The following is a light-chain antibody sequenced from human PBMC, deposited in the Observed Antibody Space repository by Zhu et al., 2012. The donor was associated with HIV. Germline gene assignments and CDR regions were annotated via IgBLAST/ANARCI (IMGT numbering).Light chain of an antibody. CDR2: GVS. Sequence: EIVLTQSPGTLSLSPGERATLSCRASQSVSGSYLAWYQQKPGQAPRLLMYGVSSRATGIPDRFRGSGSGTDFTLTISRLEPEDFAVYYCQQYGSSPLTFGGGTKVEIK. V-gene: IGKV3-20*01. CDR3: QQYGSSPLT. J-gene: IGKJ4*01. CDR1: QSVSGSY.